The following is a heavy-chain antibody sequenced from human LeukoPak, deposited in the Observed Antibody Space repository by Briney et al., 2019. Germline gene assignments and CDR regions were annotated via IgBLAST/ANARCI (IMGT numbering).Heavy chain of an antibody. J-gene: IGHJ4*02. CDR2: INPSGGST. D-gene: IGHD4-11*01. V-gene: IGHV1-46*01. CDR1: GYTFTSYY. Sequence: ASVKVSCKASGYTFTSYYMHWVRQAPGQGLEWMGIINPSGGSTGYAQKFQGRVTMTRDTSTSTVYMELSSLRSEDTAVYYCASSRSMTTRFDYWGQGTLVTVSS. CDR3: ASSRSMTTRFDY.